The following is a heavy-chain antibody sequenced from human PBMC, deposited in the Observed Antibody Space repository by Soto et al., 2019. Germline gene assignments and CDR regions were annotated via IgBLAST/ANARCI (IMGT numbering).Heavy chain of an antibody. CDR1: GFTFTRYS. J-gene: IGHJ4*02. V-gene: IGHV3-21*06. CDR2: ISSTTNYI. Sequence: PGGSLRLSCAASGFTFTRYSMNWVRQAPGKGLEWVSSISSTTNYIYYGDSMKGRFTISRDNAKNSLYLEMNSLRAEDTVVYYCARESEDLTSNFDYWGXGTLVNVSS. CDR3: ARESEDLTSNFDY.